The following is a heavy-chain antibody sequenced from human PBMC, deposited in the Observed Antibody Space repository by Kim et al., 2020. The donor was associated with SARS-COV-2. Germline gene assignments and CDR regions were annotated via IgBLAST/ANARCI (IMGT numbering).Heavy chain of an antibody. J-gene: IGHJ4*02. Sequence: ADSVEGRFTGSRDNAKNTLYLQMNSLRVEDTAVYYCARDSTAGSYYDIDYWGQGTLVTVSS. D-gene: IGHD1-26*01. V-gene: IGHV3-74*01. CDR3: ARDSTAGSYYDIDY.